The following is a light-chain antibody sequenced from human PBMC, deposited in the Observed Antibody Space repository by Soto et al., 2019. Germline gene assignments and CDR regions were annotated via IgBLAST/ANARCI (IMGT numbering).Light chain of an antibody. CDR2: TDY. Sequence: QSVLTQPPSASGTPGQRVTISCSGNSSKIGSNSMNWYQHLPGTAPKLLIYTDYKRPSGVPDRFSGSKSGTSASLAITGLQSEDEAVYYCAAWDDSLNGWVFGGGTKLTVL. CDR3: AAWDDSLNGWV. V-gene: IGLV1-44*01. J-gene: IGLJ3*02. CDR1: SSKIGSNS.